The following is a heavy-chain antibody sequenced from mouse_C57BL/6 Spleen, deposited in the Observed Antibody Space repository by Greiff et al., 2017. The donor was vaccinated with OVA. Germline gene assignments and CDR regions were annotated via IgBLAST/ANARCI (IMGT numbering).Heavy chain of an antibody. J-gene: IGHJ2*01. D-gene: IGHD1-1*01. CDR1: GYTFTSYW. Sequence: VQLQQSGAELVRPGTSVKLSCKASGYTFTSYWMHWVKQRPGQGLEWIGVIDPSDSYTNYNQKFKGKATLTVDTSSSTAYMQLSSLTSEDSAVYYCARRFTTVVATSGYFDYWGQGTTLTVSS. V-gene: IGHV1-59*01. CDR3: ARRFTTVVATSGYFDY. CDR2: IDPSDSYT.